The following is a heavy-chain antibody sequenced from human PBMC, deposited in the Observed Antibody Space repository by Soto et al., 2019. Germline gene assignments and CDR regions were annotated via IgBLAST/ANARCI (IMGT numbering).Heavy chain of an antibody. CDR1: GGSISSSSYY. CDR2: IYYSGST. J-gene: IGHJ4*02. Sequence: SETLSLTCTVSGGSISSSSYYWGWIRQPPGKGLEWIGSIYYSGSTYYNPSLKSRVTISVDTSKNQFSLKLSSVTAADTAVYYCARTSVWSTDYWGQGTLVTVSS. V-gene: IGHV4-39*01. D-gene: IGHD3-10*01. CDR3: ARTSVWSTDY.